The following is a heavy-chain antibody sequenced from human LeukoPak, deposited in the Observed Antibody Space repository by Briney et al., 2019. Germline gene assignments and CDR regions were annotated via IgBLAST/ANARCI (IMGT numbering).Heavy chain of an antibody. CDR2: IYYSGST. V-gene: IGHV4-39*07. CDR3: ASNTAMVHYYYYYMDV. J-gene: IGHJ6*03. D-gene: IGHD5-18*01. Sequence: SETLSLTCTVSGGSISSSSYYWGWIRQPPGKGLEWIGSIYYSGSTYYNPSLKSRVTISVDTSKNQFSLKPSSVTAADTAVYYCASNTAMVHYYYYYMDVWGKGTTVTVSS. CDR1: GGSISSSSYY.